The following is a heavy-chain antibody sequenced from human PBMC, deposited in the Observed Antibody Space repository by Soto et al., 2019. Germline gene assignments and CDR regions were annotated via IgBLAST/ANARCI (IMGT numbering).Heavy chain of an antibody. D-gene: IGHD2-8*01. V-gene: IGHV3-23*01. J-gene: IGHJ5*02. CDR1: GFTFSNYA. Sequence: PGRSLRLSCAASGFTFSNYAMSWFRQAPGKGLEWVSAMSGSGDRGYYADSVKGRFTISRDNSKNTLYLQMNSLRAGDTAVYYCAKEFDVLMDRAWFAPWGQGTLVTVSS. CDR3: AKEFDVLMDRAWFAP. CDR2: MSGSGDRG.